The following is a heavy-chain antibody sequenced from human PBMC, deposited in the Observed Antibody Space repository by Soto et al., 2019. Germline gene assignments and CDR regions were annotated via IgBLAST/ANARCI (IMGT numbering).Heavy chain of an antibody. CDR3: ARDWNRNSEIDY. Sequence: ASVKVSCKASGGTFSSYTISWVRQAPGQGLEWMGRIIPILGIANYAQKFQGRVTITADKSTSTAYMELSSLRSEDTAVYYCARDWNRNSEIDYWGQGTLVTVSS. D-gene: IGHD1-7*01. CDR1: GGTFSSYT. V-gene: IGHV1-69*04. CDR2: IIPILGIA. J-gene: IGHJ4*02.